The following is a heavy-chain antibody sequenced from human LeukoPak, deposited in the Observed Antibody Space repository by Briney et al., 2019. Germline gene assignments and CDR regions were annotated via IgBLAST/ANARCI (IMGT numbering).Heavy chain of an antibody. Sequence: GGSLRLSCAASGFTFSSYSMNWVRQAPGKGLEWVSYISSSSSTIYYAHSVKGRFTISRDNAKNSLYLQMNSLRAADTAVYYCARDQVPAAIGGYYFDYWGQGTLVTVSS. J-gene: IGHJ4*02. CDR1: GFTFSSYS. V-gene: IGHV3-48*01. D-gene: IGHD2-2*02. CDR2: ISSSSSTI. CDR3: ARDQVPAAIGGYYFDY.